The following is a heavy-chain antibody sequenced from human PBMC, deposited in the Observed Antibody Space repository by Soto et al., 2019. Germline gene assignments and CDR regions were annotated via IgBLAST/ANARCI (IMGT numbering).Heavy chain of an antibody. CDR1: GGSISSSNW. Sequence: SETLSLTCAVSGGSISSSNWWSWVRQRPGKGLEWIGEIYHSGSTNYNPSLKSRVTISVDKSKNQFYLKLSSVTAADTAVYYCARASSRDQLPTTFDYWGQGNLVTVSS. J-gene: IGHJ4*02. CDR2: IYHSGST. D-gene: IGHD2-2*01. V-gene: IGHV4-4*02. CDR3: ARASSRDQLPTTFDY.